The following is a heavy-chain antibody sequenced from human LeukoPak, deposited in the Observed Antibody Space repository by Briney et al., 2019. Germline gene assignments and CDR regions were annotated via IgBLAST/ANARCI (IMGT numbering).Heavy chain of an antibody. CDR1: GFTFDDYA. D-gene: IGHD6-19*01. Sequence: GGSLRLSCAASGFTFDDYAMHWVRQVPGKGLQWVSGISWSSGNIGYADSVKGRFTVSRDSAKNSLYLQMNSLRAEDTALYYCAKDPAPKYISGFYGIIDHWGQGTLVTVSS. J-gene: IGHJ4*02. CDR2: ISWSSGNI. V-gene: IGHV3-9*01. CDR3: AKDPAPKYISGFYGIIDH.